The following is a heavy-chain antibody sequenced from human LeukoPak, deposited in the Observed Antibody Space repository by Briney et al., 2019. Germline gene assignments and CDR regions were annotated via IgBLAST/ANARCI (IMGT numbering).Heavy chain of an antibody. J-gene: IGHJ4*02. CDR2: ISTGSTYT. CDR3: ARDNIRGYSHGYGY. V-gene: IGHV3-11*06. D-gene: IGHD5-18*01. CDR1: GFTFSDYY. Sequence: GGSLRLSCAAFGFTFSDYYMSWIRQAPGKGLEGVSHISTGSTYTNYADSVKGRFTISRDNSKNSLYLQMNSLRAEDTAVYYCARDNIRGYSHGYGYWGQGTLVTVSS.